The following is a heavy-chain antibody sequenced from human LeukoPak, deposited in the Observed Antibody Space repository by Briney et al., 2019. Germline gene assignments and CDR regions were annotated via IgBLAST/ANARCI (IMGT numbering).Heavy chain of an antibody. V-gene: IGHV4-39*01. CDR2: IYYSGST. J-gene: IGHJ4*02. D-gene: IGHD6-19*01. Sequence: PSETLSLTCTVSGGSISSSSYYWGWIRQPPGKGLEWIGSIYYSGSTYYNPSLKSRVTISVDTSKNQFSLKLSSVTAADTAVYYYARQRIAVAGEVDYWGQGTLVTVSS. CDR3: ARQRIAVAGEVDY. CDR1: GGSISSSSYY.